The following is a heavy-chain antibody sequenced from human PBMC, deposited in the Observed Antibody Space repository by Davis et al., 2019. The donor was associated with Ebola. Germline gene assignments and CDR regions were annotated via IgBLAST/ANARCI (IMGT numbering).Heavy chain of an antibody. V-gene: IGHV1-46*01. CDR3: ARDTGYCSGGSCYYFDY. CDR1: GYTFTSYY. Sequence: ASVKVSCKASGYTFTSYYMHWVRQAPGQGLEWMGIINPSGGSTSYAQKLQGRVTMTRDTSTSTVYMELSSLRSEDTAVYYCARDTGYCSGGSCYYFDYWGQGTLVTVSS. J-gene: IGHJ4*02. D-gene: IGHD2-15*01. CDR2: INPSGGST.